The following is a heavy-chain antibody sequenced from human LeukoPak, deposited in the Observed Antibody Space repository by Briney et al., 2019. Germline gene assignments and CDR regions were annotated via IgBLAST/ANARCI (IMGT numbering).Heavy chain of an antibody. V-gene: IGHV3-9*01. J-gene: IGHJ4*02. D-gene: IGHD5-18*01. CDR1: GFTFDDYA. CDR2: ISWNSGSI. CDR3: AKEVVDTAMSYYFDY. Sequence: PGGSLRLSCAASGFTFDDYAMHWVRQAPGKGLEWVSGISWNSGSIGYADSVKGRSTISRDNAKNSLYLQLNSLRAEDTALYYCAKEVVDTAMSYYFDYWGQGTLVTVSS.